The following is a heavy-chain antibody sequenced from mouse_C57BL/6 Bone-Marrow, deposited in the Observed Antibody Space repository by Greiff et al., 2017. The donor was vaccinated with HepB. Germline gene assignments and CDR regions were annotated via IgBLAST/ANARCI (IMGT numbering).Heavy chain of an antibody. V-gene: IGHV5-6*02. Sequence: EVKLVESGGDLVKPGGSLKLSCAASGFTFSSYGMSWVRQTPDKRLEWVATISSGGSYTYYPDSVKGRFTISRDNAKNTLYLQMSSLKSEDTAMYYCARRIYYYGKGAMDYWGQGTSVTVSS. CDR1: GFTFSSYG. CDR2: ISSGGSYT. D-gene: IGHD1-1*01. J-gene: IGHJ4*01. CDR3: ARRIYYYGKGAMDY.